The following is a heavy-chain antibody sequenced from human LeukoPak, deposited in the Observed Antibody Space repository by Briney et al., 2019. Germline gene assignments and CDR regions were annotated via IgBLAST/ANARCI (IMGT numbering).Heavy chain of an antibody. V-gene: IGHV5-10-1*01. J-gene: IGHJ4*02. CDR1: GYSFTNYG. D-gene: IGHD3-22*01. CDR3: VRQLDYYDKRDY. CDR2: IDPSGSYS. Sequence: GESLRISCKGSGYSFTNYGISWVRQMPRKGLEWMGRIDPSGSYSNYGPSFQGHVTISADRSISSAYLQWRSLKASDTAMYYCVRQLDYYDKRDYWGQGTLVTVAS.